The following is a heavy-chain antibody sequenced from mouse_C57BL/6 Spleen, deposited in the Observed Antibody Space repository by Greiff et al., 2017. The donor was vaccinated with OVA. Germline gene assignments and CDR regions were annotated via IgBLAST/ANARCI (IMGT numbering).Heavy chain of an antibody. V-gene: IGHV5-6*02. Sequence: DVKLVESGGDLVKPGGSLKLSCAASGFTFSSYGMSWVRQTPDKRLEWVATISSGGSYTYYPDSVKGRFTISRDNAKNTLYLQMSSLKSEDTAMYYGARLDYWGQGTSVTVSS. CDR2: ISSGGSYT. J-gene: IGHJ4*01. CDR1: GFTFSSYG. CDR3: ARLDY.